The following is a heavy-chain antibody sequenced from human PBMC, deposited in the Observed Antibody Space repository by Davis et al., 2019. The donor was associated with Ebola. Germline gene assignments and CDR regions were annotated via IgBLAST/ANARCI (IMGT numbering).Heavy chain of an antibody. V-gene: IGHV1-2*04. CDR2: INPNSGGT. Sequence: AASVKVSCKASGYSFTDDGISWVRQAPGQGLEWMGWINPNSGGTNYAQKFQGWVTMTRDTSISTAYMELSSLRSEDTAVYYCARWGGYCSGGSCQDYWGQGTLVTVSS. CDR3: ARWGGYCSGGSCQDY. D-gene: IGHD2-15*01. CDR1: GYSFTDDG. J-gene: IGHJ4*02.